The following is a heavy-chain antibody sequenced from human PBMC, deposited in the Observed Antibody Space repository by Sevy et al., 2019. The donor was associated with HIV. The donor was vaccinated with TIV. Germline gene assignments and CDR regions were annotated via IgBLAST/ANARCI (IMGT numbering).Heavy chain of an antibody. D-gene: IGHD1-26*01. CDR3: ARFISGSYHPDLWSADY. CDR1: GFTFSDYY. Sequence: GGSLRLSCAASGFTFSDYYMSWIRQAPGKGLEWVSYISSSGSTIYYADSVKGRFTISRDNAKNSLYLQMNSLRAEDTAVYYCARFISGSYHPDLWSADYWGQGTLVTVSS. V-gene: IGHV3-11*01. CDR2: ISSSGSTI. J-gene: IGHJ4*02.